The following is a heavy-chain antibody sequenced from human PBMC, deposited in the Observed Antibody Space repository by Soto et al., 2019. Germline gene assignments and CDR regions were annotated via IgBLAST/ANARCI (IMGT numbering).Heavy chain of an antibody. V-gene: IGHV1-8*01. Sequence: QVQLVQSGAEVKKPGASVKVSCKASGYTFTSYDINWVRQATGQGLEWMGWMNPNSGNTGYAQKFQGRVTMTRNTSISTAYMELSSLRSEDTAVYYCARDCISTSCYENYYYGMDVWGQGTTVTVSS. J-gene: IGHJ6*02. D-gene: IGHD2-2*01. CDR1: GYTFTSYD. CDR2: MNPNSGNT. CDR3: ARDCISTSCYENYYYGMDV.